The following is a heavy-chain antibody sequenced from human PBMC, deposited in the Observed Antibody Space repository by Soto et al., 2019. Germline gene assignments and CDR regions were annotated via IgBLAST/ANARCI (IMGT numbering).Heavy chain of an antibody. CDR3: ASREEARTF. CDR2: IHRSRGT. CDR1: GGSINTDSW. J-gene: IGHJ4*02. D-gene: IGHD6-6*01. V-gene: IGHV4-4*02. Sequence: QVQLQESGPGLVSPLGTLSLTCAVSGGSINTDSWWTWVRQPPGKGLEWIGEIHRSRGTNYNSSLKSRVTISIDISTNHFALRLYYVTAADTAVYYCASREEARTFWGQGTLVTVSS.